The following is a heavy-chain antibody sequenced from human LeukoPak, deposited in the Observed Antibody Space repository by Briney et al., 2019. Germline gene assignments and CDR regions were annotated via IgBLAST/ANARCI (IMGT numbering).Heavy chain of an antibody. CDR1: GGTFSSYT. CDR3: ARVPLTTGTFWFDP. J-gene: IGHJ5*02. Sequence: SVKVSCKASGGTFSSYTISWVRQAPGQGLEWMGRIIPILGIANYAQKFQGRVTITADKSTSTAYIELSSLRSEDTAVYYCARVPLTTGTFWFDPWGQGTLVTVSS. CDR2: IIPILGIA. V-gene: IGHV1-69*02. D-gene: IGHD1-1*01.